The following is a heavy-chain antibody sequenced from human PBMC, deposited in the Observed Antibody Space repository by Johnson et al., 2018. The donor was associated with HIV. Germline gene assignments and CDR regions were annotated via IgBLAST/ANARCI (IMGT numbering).Heavy chain of an antibody. D-gene: IGHD1-26*01. V-gene: IGHV3-9*01. J-gene: IGHJ3*02. Sequence: VQLVESGGGLVQPGRSLRLSCAASGFTFDDYAMHWVRQAPGKGLEWVSGISWNSGSIGYADSVKGRFTISRDNAKESLDLRMNSLGAEDTALYYCAKDRVGAVPGAFGIWGQGTMVTVSS. CDR2: ISWNSGSI. CDR3: AKDRVGAVPGAFGI. CDR1: GFTFDDYA.